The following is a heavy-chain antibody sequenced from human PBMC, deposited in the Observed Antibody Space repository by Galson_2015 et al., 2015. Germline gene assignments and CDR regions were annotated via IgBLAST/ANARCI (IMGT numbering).Heavy chain of an antibody. D-gene: IGHD3-16*02. V-gene: IGHV3-7*01. CDR3: ARTRYNSADFDC. CDR2: IKQDGTEK. J-gene: IGHJ4*02. Sequence: LEWVANIKQDGTEKYYMDSVKGRFTISRDNADNSLSLQMNSLRVEDTAVYYCARTRYNSADFDCWGQGTLVTVSS.